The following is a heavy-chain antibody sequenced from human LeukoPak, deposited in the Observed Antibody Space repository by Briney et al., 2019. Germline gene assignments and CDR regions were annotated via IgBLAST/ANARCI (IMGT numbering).Heavy chain of an antibody. CDR3: AREAYCSSTSCYTLLYFDY. CDR2: ISYDGSNK. V-gene: IGHV3-30*03. CDR1: GFTFSSYS. J-gene: IGHJ4*02. D-gene: IGHD2-2*02. Sequence: PGGSLRLSCAASGFTFSSYSMNWVRQAPGKGLEWVAVISYDGSNKYYADSVKGRFTISRDNSKNTLYLQMNSLRAEDTAAYYCAREAYCSSTSCYTLLYFDYWGQGTLVTVSS.